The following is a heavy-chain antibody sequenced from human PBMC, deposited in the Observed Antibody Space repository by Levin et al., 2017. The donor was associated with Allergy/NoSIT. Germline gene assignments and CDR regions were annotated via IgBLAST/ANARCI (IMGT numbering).Heavy chain of an antibody. CDR1: GFTFSSYD. CDR2: IGTAGDT. D-gene: IGHD6-19*01. Sequence: GESLKISCAASGFTFSSYDMHWVRQATGKGLEWVSAIGTAGDTYYPGSVKGRFTISRENAKNSLYLKMNSLRAGDTAVYYCAREVDSGWYSYFDLWGRGTLVTVSS. J-gene: IGHJ2*01. CDR3: AREVDSGWYSYFDL. V-gene: IGHV3-13*01.